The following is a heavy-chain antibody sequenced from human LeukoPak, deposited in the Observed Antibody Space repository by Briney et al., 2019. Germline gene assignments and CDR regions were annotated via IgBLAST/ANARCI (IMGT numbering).Heavy chain of an antibody. J-gene: IGHJ3*02. Sequence: GASVKVSCKASGYTFTNYYIHWVRQAPGQGLEWMGTINPSGGSTSYAQKSQGRVTMTRDTSISTAYMELSRLRSDDTAVYYCAGVSITMVRGARAHDAFDIWGQGTMVTVSS. V-gene: IGHV1-46*01. CDR3: AGVSITMVRGARAHDAFDI. CDR2: INPSGGST. CDR1: GYTFTNYY. D-gene: IGHD3-10*01.